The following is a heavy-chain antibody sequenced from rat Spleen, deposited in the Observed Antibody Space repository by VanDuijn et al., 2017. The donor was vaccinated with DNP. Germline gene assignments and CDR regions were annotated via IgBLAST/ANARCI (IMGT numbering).Heavy chain of an antibody. Sequence: EVQLVESGGGLVRPGNSLRLSCAASGFTFSDYNLAWVRQAPKKGLEWVATISYDGSSVYYRDSVKGRFTISRDNAKSTLYLQMDSLRSEDTATYYCARPDYWGQGVMVTVSS. CDR3: ARPDY. CDR1: GFTFSDYN. CDR2: ISYDGSSV. J-gene: IGHJ2*01. V-gene: IGHV5S10*01.